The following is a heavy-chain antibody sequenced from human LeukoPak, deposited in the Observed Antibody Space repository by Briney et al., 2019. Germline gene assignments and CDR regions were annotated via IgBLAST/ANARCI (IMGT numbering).Heavy chain of an antibody. CDR2: IYPGDSDT. D-gene: IGHD6-6*01. J-gene: IGHJ6*02. V-gene: IGHV5-51*01. CDR1: GYSFTSYW. Sequence: GESLKIFCKGSGYSFTSYWIGWVRQMPGKGLEWMGIIYPGDSDTRYSPSFQGQVTISADKSISTAYLQWSSLKASDTAMYYCARSIPAVQTYSSFGGYYGMDVWGQGTTVTVSS. CDR3: ARSIPAVQTYSSFGGYYGMDV.